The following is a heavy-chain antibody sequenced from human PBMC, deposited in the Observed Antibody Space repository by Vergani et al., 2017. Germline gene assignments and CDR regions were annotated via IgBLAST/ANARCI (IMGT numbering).Heavy chain of an antibody. CDR2: IYYSGST. CDR1: GGSFSGYY. Sequence: QVQLQQWGAGLLKPSETLSLTCAVYGGSFSGYYWSWIRQPPGKGLEWIGYIYYSGSTNYNPSLKSRVTISVDTSKNQFSLKLSSVTAADTAVYYCAREEWEPFFDYWGQGTLVTVSS. J-gene: IGHJ4*02. D-gene: IGHD1-26*01. V-gene: IGHV4-34*11. CDR3: AREEWEPFFDY.